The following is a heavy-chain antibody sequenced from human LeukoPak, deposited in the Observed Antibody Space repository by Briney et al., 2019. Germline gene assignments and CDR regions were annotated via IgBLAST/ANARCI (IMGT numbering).Heavy chain of an antibody. CDR1: GDSISSRDYY. J-gene: IGHJ6*02. Sequence: SETLSLTCSVSGDSISSRDYYWSWIRQPPGKGLEWIGYIYYSGSTSYNPSLKSRVTISVDTSKNQFSLKLSSVTAADTAVYYCARHDGHSSSWYGNYYGMDVWGQGTTVTVSS. D-gene: IGHD6-13*01. CDR3: ARHDGHSSSWYGNYYGMDV. V-gene: IGHV4-30-4*08. CDR2: IYYSGST.